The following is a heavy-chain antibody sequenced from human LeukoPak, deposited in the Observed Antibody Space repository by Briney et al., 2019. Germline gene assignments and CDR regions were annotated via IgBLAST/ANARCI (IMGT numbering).Heavy chain of an antibody. CDR2: ISSSGNNI. V-gene: IGHV3-48*03. D-gene: IGHD2/OR15-2a*01. Sequence: GGSLTLSCAASGFTFSSYEMNWVRQAPGKGLEWVSYISSSGNNIYFADSVKGRFTTSRDNAKNSLFLQMNSLRAEDTAVYYCARVTYAVPDYWGQGTLVAVSS. CDR3: ARVTYAVPDY. J-gene: IGHJ4*02. CDR1: GFTFSSYE.